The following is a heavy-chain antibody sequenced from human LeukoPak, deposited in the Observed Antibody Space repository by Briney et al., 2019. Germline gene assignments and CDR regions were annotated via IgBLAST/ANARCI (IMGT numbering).Heavy chain of an antibody. CDR1: GLPFSTFW. CDR3: ARNARGPGDY. V-gene: IGHV3-7*01. D-gene: IGHD2-2*01. Sequence: GGSLRLSCAASGLPFSTFWMNWVRQAPGKGLEWVANINQDGSEEYYVDSVKGRFTISRDNAKNSVYLQMNSLRVEDTGIYYCARNARGPGDYWGQGAVVTVSS. J-gene: IGHJ4*02. CDR2: INQDGSEE.